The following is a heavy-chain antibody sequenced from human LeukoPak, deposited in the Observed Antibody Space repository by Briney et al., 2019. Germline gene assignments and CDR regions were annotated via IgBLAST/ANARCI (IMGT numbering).Heavy chain of an antibody. CDR1: GFTFSSYS. CDR3: ARDPDYYDSSGYYYADAFDI. CDR2: ISSSSSYM. Sequence: GGSLRLSCAASGFTFSSYSMNWVRQAPGKGLEWVSSISSSSSYMYYADSVKGRFTISRDNAKNSLYLQMNSLRAEDTAVYYCARDPDYYDSSGYYYADAFDIWGQGTMVTVSS. D-gene: IGHD3-22*01. J-gene: IGHJ3*02. V-gene: IGHV3-21*01.